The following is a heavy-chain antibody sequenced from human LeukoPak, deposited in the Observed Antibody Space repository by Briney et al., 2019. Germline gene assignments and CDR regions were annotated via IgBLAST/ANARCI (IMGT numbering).Heavy chain of an antibody. V-gene: IGHV3-30*04. CDR1: GFTFSSYA. J-gene: IGHJ4*02. CDR3: ARDAPERSSSSSGPFDY. D-gene: IGHD6-6*01. Sequence: PGGSLRLSCAASGFTFSSYAMHWVRQAPGKGLEWVAVISYDGSNKYYADSVKGRFTISRDDSKNTLYLQMNSLRAEDTAVYYCARDAPERSSSSSGPFDYWGQGTLVTVSS. CDR2: ISYDGSNK.